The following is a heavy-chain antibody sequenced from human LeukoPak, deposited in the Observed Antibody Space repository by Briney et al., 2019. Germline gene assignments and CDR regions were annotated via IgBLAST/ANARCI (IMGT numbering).Heavy chain of an antibody. CDR3: ARDVYGLDV. J-gene: IGHJ6*02. Sequence: ASVKVSCKASGYTFTSYYIHWVRQAPGQGLEWMGVINASGGGTTYAQRFQGRVTMTRDTSTSTVYMELSSLRSDDTAVYYCARDVYGLDVWGQGTTVTVSS. CDR2: INASGGGT. V-gene: IGHV1-46*01. CDR1: GYTFTSYY.